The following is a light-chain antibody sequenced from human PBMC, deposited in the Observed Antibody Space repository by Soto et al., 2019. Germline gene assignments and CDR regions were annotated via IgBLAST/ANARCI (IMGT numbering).Light chain of an antibody. J-gene: IGLJ1*01. V-gene: IGLV2-14*03. Sequence: QSALTQPASVSGSPGQSITISCTGTSSDVGGYNYVSWYQHHPGKAPKLMIYDVSNRPSGVSNRFSGSKSGNTASLTISGLPAEDVADYFCSSYTSSSTHRVFGTGTKLTVL. CDR3: SSYTSSSTHRV. CDR2: DVS. CDR1: SSDVGGYNY.